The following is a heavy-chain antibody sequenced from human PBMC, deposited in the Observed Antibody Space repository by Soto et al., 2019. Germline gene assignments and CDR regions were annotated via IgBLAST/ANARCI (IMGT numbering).Heavy chain of an antibody. V-gene: IGHV3-30*18. D-gene: IGHD1-20*01. CDR2: ISFDGSNK. Sequence: QVQLVESGGGVVQPGRSLRLSCAASGFSFSTYAMHWVRQAPGKGLEWVALISFDGSNKYSADSVQGRFTISRDNSKNTLYLQMNSLRAEDMAVYYCAKDLDMYNSYYFDYWGQGTLVTVSS. CDR1: GFSFSTYA. CDR3: AKDLDMYNSYYFDY. J-gene: IGHJ4*02.